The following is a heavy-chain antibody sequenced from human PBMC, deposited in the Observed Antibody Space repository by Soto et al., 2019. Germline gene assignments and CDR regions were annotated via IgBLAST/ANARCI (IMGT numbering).Heavy chain of an antibody. D-gene: IGHD3-3*01. CDR1: GGACRGLY. J-gene: IGHJ4*02. CDR2: INHVGIT. Sequence: SGRLSLTCAVCGGACRGLYWAWIPQSPGKGLEWLGDINHVGITNYNPSLKSRVSIPVDTSKSQFSLKLSSVTAADTAVYYCARAHDFWGGRQQPIDSWGQGTLVTVS. V-gene: IGHV4-34*01. CDR3: ARAHDFWGGRQQPIDS.